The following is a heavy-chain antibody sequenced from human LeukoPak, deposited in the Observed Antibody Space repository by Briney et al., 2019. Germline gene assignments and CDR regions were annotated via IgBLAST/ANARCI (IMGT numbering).Heavy chain of an antibody. J-gene: IGHJ4*02. CDR1: GFIFDRYG. Sequence: PGGSLRLSCAASGFIFDRYGMIWVRQAPGEGLKWVSSISDSGSRTYYADSVKGRFTVSRDNSKNTVYVQMNSLRAEDTAIYYCAKQESSGSYPYYFDYWGQGTLVTVSS. D-gene: IGHD3-22*01. CDR3: AKQESSGSYPYYFDY. CDR2: ISDSGSRT. V-gene: IGHV3-23*01.